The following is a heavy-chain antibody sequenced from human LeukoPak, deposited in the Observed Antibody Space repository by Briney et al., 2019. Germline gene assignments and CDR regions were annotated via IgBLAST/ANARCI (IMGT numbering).Heavy chain of an antibody. CDR1: GFTFSSHS. CDR3: ARQYSSRYKGY. V-gene: IGHV3-48*04. Sequence: GGSLRLSCVASGFTFSSHSMNWVRQAPGKGLEWISYINSSSNTIYYADSVKGRFTISRDNAKNSLYLQMSGLRAEDTAVYYCARQYSSRYKGYWGQGTLVTVSS. J-gene: IGHJ4*02. D-gene: IGHD6-13*01. CDR2: INSSSNTI.